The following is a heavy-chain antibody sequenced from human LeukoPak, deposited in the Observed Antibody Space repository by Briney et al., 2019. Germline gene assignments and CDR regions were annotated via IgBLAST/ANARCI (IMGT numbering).Heavy chain of an antibody. CDR3: ARDCSSTSCYYRGAGVY. J-gene: IGHJ4*02. CDR2: ISSSSYI. Sequence: GGSLRLSCAASGFTFSSYSMNWVRQAPGKGLEWVSSISSSSYIYYADSVKGRFTISRDNAKNSLYLQMNSLRAEDTAVYYCARDCSSTSCYYRGAGVYWGQGTLVTVSS. V-gene: IGHV3-21*01. D-gene: IGHD2-2*01. CDR1: GFTFSSYS.